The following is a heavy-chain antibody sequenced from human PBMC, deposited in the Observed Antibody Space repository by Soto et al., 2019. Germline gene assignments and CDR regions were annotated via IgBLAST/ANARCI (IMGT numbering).Heavy chain of an antibody. V-gene: IGHV4-39*01. J-gene: IGHJ6*02. Sequence: SETLSLTCSVSGDSIIVSDYYWGWIRQSPGKGLEWIGSISYSGNTYYNPSLRGRVTISVDTSKSQVSLTLNSVTAADTAVYYCSRPSPKRGLCFPNCMDVWGPGTTVT. CDR1: GDSIIVSDYY. CDR2: ISYSGNT. CDR3: SRPSPKRGLCFPNCMDV. D-gene: IGHD1-1*01.